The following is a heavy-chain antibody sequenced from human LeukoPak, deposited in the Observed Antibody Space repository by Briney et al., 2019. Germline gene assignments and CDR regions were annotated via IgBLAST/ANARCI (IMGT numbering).Heavy chain of an antibody. CDR2: ISGSGHNT. J-gene: IGHJ4*02. D-gene: IGHD1-26*01. V-gene: IGHV3-23*01. CDR1: GFTSRNYA. Sequence: GGSLRLSCAASGFTSRNYAMSWVRQAPGKGLEWVSTISGSGHNTYYADSVKGRFTISRDNAKNSLYLQMNSLRAEDTAVYYCATESGTYSGTCFDYWGQGNLVTVSS. CDR3: ATESGTYSGTCFDY.